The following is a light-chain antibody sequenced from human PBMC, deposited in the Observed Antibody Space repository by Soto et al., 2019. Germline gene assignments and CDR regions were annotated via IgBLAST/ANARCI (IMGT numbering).Light chain of an antibody. Sequence: GDRVTIICRASQSISSWLAWYQQKPGKAPKLLIYDASSLESGVPSRFSGSGSGTEFTLTISSLQPDDFATYYCQQYNSWTFGQGTKVDI. V-gene: IGKV1-5*02. CDR2: DAS. CDR1: QSISSW. J-gene: IGKJ1*01. CDR3: QQYNSWT.